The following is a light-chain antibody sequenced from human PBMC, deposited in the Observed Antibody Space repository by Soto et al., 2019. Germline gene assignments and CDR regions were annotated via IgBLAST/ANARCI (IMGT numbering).Light chain of an antibody. V-gene: IGKV3-20*01. CDR3: QQYGRSTWT. CDR2: GAA. J-gene: IGKJ1*01. Sequence: ETVLTQSPGTLSLSTGERDTLSCRASKSVSSNYLAWYQQKPGHAPRLLIYGAASRATGIPDRFSGSGSGTDFTLTISRLEPEDFAVYYCQQYGRSTWTFGQGTKVDIK. CDR1: KSVSSNY.